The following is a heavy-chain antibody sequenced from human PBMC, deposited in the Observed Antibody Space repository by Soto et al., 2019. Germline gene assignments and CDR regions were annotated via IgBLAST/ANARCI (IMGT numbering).Heavy chain of an antibody. J-gene: IGHJ4*02. CDR3: ARVMLLPNPAADF. Sequence: SVKFSCKASGGTFSSYAISWVRQAPGQGLEWMGGIIPIFGTANYAQGFQGRVTLTTDTSTSTAYMELKNLRSDDTAVYFCARVMLLPNPAADFWGQGTLVTVSS. D-gene: IGHD2-21*01. V-gene: IGHV1-69*05. CDR1: GGTFSSYA. CDR2: IIPIFGTA.